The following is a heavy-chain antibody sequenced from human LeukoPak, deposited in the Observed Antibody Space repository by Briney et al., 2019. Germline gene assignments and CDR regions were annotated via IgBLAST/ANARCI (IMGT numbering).Heavy chain of an antibody. Sequence: ASVKVSCKASGYTFTSYDINWARQATGQGLEWMGWMNPNSGNTGYAQKFQGRVTITRNTSISTAYMELSSLRSEDTAVYYCARAESSSRYYYYGTDVWGQGTTVTVSS. CDR1: GYTFTSYD. CDR3: ARAESSSRYYYYGTDV. CDR2: MNPNSGNT. J-gene: IGHJ6*02. D-gene: IGHD6-6*01. V-gene: IGHV1-8*01.